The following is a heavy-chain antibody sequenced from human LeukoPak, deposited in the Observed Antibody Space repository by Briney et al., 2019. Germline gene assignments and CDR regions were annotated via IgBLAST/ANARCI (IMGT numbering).Heavy chain of an antibody. J-gene: IGHJ4*02. CDR1: GFTFSSYA. V-gene: IGHV3-30-3*01. D-gene: IGHD6-13*01. Sequence: GRSLRLSCAASGFTFSSYAMHWVRQAPGKGLEWVAVISYDGSNKYYADSVKGRFTISRDNSKNTLYLQMNSLRAEDTAVYYCASGGQLVDYWGQGTLVTVSS. CDR3: ASGGQLVDY. CDR2: ISYDGSNK.